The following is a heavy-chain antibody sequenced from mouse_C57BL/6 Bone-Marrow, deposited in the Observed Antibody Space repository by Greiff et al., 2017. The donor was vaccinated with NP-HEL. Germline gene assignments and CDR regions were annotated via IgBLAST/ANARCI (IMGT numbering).Heavy chain of an antibody. V-gene: IGHV1-81*01. CDR2: IYPRSGNT. CDR1: GYTFTSYG. CDR3: APRQLRLRYFDY. J-gene: IGHJ2*01. Sequence: QVHVKQSGAELARPGASVKLSCKASGYTFTSYGISWVKQRTGQGLEWIGEIYPRSGNTYYNEKFKGKATLTADKYSSTAYMELRSLTSEDSAVYFCAPRQLRLRYFDYWGQGTTLTVSS. D-gene: IGHD3-2*02.